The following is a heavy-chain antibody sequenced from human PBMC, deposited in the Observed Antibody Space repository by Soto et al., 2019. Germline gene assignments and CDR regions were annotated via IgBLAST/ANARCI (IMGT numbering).Heavy chain of an antibody. CDR1: GGSISSYY. CDR2: IYYSGST. V-gene: IGHV4-59*08. J-gene: IGHJ4*02. CDR3: ARRYGVDLDY. Sequence: SETLSLTCTVSGGSISSYYWSWIRQPPGKGLEWIGYIYYSGSTNYNPSLKSRVTISVDTSKNQFSLKLSSVTAADTAVYYCARRYGVDLDYWGQGTLVTVSS. D-gene: IGHD4-17*01.